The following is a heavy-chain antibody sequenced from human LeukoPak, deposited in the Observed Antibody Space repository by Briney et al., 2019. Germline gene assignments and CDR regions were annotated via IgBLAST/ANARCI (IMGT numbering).Heavy chain of an antibody. V-gene: IGHV3-30*02. J-gene: IGHJ4*02. CDR2: IRYDGSNR. D-gene: IGHD3-22*01. Sequence: YPGGSLRLXCAASGFTFSSYGMHSVRQAPGKGLEWVAFIRYDGSNRNYADSVKGRFTISRDNSKNTLYLQMNSLRAEETAVYYCEPSGRYDSSGRWGQGTLVTVSS. CDR1: GFTFSSYG. CDR3: EPSGRYDSSGR.